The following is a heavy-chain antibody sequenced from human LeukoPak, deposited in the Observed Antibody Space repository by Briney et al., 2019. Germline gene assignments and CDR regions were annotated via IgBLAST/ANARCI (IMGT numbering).Heavy chain of an antibody. J-gene: IGHJ4*02. CDR3: ARTAPEGYCSGGSCVFDY. V-gene: IGHV4-38-2*02. CDR1: GYSISNGYY. D-gene: IGHD2-15*01. CDR2: LYHSGST. Sequence: PSETLSLTCTVSGYSISNGYYWSWIRQPPGKGLEWIGSLYHSGSTFYNPSLKNRVSISVDTSKNQFSLKLSSVTAADTAVYYCARTAPEGYCSGGSCVFDYWGQGTLVTVSS.